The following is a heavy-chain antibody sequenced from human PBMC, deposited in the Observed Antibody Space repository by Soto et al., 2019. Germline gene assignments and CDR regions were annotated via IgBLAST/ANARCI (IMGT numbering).Heavy chain of an antibody. CDR1: GFTFSSYA. D-gene: IGHD5-18*01. Sequence: GGSLRLSCAASGFTFSSYAMHWVRQAPGKGLEWVAVISYDGSNKYYADSVKGRFTISRDNSKNTLYLQMNSLRAEDTAVYYCARVYEGEDTAMVGGPGYWGQGTLVTVSS. J-gene: IGHJ4*02. CDR3: ARVYEGEDTAMVGGPGY. CDR2: ISYDGSNK. V-gene: IGHV3-30-3*01.